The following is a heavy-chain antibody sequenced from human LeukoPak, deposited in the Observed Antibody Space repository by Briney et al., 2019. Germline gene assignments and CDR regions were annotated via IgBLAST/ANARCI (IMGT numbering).Heavy chain of an antibody. D-gene: IGHD6-13*01. J-gene: IGHJ4*02. V-gene: IGHV3-30*18. CDR3: AKDRVPTAGLSRGPLDY. CDR2: ISYDGNYK. CDR1: GFIFSNYG. Sequence: GGSLRLSWAASGFIFSNYGIHWVRQAPGKGLELVAVISYDGNYKYYADSVKGRFTISRDNSKNTLYLQMNSLRAEDTAVFYCAKDRVPTAGLSRGPLDYWGQGTLVTVSS.